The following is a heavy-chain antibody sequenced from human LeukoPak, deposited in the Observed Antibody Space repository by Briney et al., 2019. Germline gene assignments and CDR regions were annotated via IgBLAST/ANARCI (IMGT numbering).Heavy chain of an antibody. V-gene: IGHV3-30*04. J-gene: IGHJ4*02. CDR3: ARERHRNRGLVY. CDR2: ISYDGSNK. CDR1: GFTFSSYA. Sequence: PGGTLRLSCAASGFTFSSYAMHWVRQAPGKGLEWVAVISYDGSNKYYADSVKGRFTISRDNSKNTLYLQMNSLRAEDTAVYYCARERHRNRGLVYWGQGTLVTVSS. D-gene: IGHD2-8*02.